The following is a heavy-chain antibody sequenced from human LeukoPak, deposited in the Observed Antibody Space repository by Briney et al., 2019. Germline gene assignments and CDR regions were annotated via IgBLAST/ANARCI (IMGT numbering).Heavy chain of an antibody. CDR2: IRFDGSNN. J-gene: IGHJ4*02. D-gene: IGHD3-10*01. V-gene: IGHV3-30*02. CDR3: AKTARYYYASGSYYPFDY. Sequence: GGSLRLSCAASGFTFTNYDMNWVRQAPGKGLEWVAFIRFDGSNNYYAESVKGRFTISRDNSKDTLYLQMNRLRAEDTAVYYCAKTARYYYASGSYYPFDYWGQGTLVTVSS. CDR1: GFTFTNYD.